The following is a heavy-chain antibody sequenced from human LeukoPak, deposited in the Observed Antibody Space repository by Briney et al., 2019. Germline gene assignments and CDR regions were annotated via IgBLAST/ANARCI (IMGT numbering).Heavy chain of an antibody. V-gene: IGHV4-59*01. D-gene: IGHD4-23*01. CDR3: ARGLAVYGGNSGVYFDY. Sequence: SETLSLTCTVSGGSISSYYWSWIRQPPGKGLEWIGYIYYSGSTNYNPSLKSRVTISVDTSKNQFSLKLSSVTAADTAVYYCARGLAVYGGNSGVYFDYWAREPWSPSPQ. CDR2: IYYSGST. CDR1: GGSISSYY. J-gene: IGHJ4*02.